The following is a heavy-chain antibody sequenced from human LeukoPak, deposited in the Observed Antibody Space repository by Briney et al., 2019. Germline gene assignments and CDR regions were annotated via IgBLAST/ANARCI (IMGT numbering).Heavy chain of an antibody. CDR2: ISGSGGST. J-gene: IGHJ6*02. V-gene: IGHV3-23*01. CDR3: AKTSVAGTRYNYYAMDV. Sequence: GGSLRLSCAASGFTFNNYAMRWVRQAPWKGLEWVSTISGSGGSTHYADSVKGRFTISRDNSKNTLSLQMNSLRGEDTAVYYCAKTSVAGTRYNYYAMDVWGQGTTVTVSS. D-gene: IGHD6-13*01. CDR1: GFTFNNYA.